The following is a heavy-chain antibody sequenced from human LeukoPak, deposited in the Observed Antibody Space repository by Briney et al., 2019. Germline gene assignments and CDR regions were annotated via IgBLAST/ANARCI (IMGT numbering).Heavy chain of an antibody. CDR1: GGTFSSYA. D-gene: IGHD2-2*01. Sequence: SVKVSCKASGGTFSSYAISWVRQAPGQGLEWMGGIIPIFGTANYAQKFQGRVTITADESTSTAYMELSSLRSEDTAVYYCAGDIVVVPAGDYYYYMDVWGKGTTVTVSS. CDR3: AGDIVVVPAGDYYYYMDV. CDR2: IIPIFGTA. V-gene: IGHV1-69*13. J-gene: IGHJ6*03.